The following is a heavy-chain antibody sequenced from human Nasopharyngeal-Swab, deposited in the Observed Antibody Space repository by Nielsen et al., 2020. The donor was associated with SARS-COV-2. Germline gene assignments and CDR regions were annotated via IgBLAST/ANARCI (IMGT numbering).Heavy chain of an antibody. J-gene: IGHJ3*02. CDR3: ARARITMIVVVGAFDI. CDR1: GGSISSYY. V-gene: IGHV4-59*12. Sequence: SETLSLTCTVSGGSISSYYWSWIRQPPGKGLEWIGYIYYSGSTYYNPSLKSRLTISVDTSKNQFSLKLSSVTAADTGVYYCARARITMIVVVGAFDIWGQGTMVTVSS. D-gene: IGHD3-22*01. CDR2: IYYSGST.